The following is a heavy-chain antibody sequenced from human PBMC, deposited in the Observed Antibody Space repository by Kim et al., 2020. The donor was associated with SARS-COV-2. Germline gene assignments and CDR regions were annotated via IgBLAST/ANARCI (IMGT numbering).Heavy chain of an antibody. D-gene: IGHD3-9*01. CDR1: GFTFSAYA. J-gene: IGHJ3*02. CDR3: VSERAPGTGLIFHI. CDR2: ITNNGANT. Sequence: GGSLRLSCTASGFTFSAYAMTWVRQAPGKGLKWLSTITNNGANTYSADSVKGRFTISRDNSKGMLFLQMNGLKAEDTAAYYCVSERAPGTGLIFHIWGQG. V-gene: IGHV3-23*01.